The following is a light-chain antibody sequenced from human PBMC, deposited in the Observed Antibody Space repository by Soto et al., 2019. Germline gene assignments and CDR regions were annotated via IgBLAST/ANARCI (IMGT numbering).Light chain of an antibody. J-gene: IGLJ3*02. CDR2: EVS. Sequence: QSALTQPASVSGSPGQSITISCTGTSSDVGSYNLVSWYQQHSGKAPKLLIYEVSKRPSGVSNRFSASKSGNTASLTISGLQAEDEADYYCCSYVGSSTYWVFGGGTKLTVL. CDR3: CSYVGSSTYWV. V-gene: IGLV2-23*02. CDR1: SSDVGSYNL.